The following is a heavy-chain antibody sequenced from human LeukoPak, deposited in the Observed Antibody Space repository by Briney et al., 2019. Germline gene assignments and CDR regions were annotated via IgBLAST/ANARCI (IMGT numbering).Heavy chain of an antibody. D-gene: IGHD3-22*01. Sequence: PSETLSLTCAVSGGSISSSNWWSWVRQPPGKGLEWIGYIYYSGSTNYNPSLKSRVTISVDTSKNQFSLKLSSVTAADTAVYYCARADSSGYWLDFDYWGQGTLVTVSS. J-gene: IGHJ4*02. CDR1: GGSISSSNW. CDR2: IYYSGST. CDR3: ARADSSGYWLDFDY. V-gene: IGHV4-4*02.